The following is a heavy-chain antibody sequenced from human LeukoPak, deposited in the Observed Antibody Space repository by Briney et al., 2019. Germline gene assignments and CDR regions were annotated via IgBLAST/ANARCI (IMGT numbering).Heavy chain of an antibody. Sequence: TGGSLRLSCAASGFTFSVDGMSWVRQAPGKGLEWVSHISSGRSVMNYADSVKGRFTISRDNGKNSVYLQMNSLRDADTAVYYCAGGVYGYNAFDYWGQGTLVSVSS. CDR2: ISSGRSVM. CDR1: GFTFSVDG. CDR3: AGGVYGYNAFDY. D-gene: IGHD5/OR15-5a*01. J-gene: IGHJ4*02. V-gene: IGHV3-48*02.